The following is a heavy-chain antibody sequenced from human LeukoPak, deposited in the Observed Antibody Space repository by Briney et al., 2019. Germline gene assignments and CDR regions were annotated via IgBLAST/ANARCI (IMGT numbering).Heavy chain of an antibody. J-gene: IGHJ4*02. CDR2: TSSDLNVK. D-gene: IGHD3-10*01. CDR3: AREGYYGSGSPPSLYFDY. CDR1: GFTFNAFG. Sequence: PVGSLRLSCAASGFTFNAFGMNWVRQAPGKGLEWVAVTSSDLNVKLYADSVKGRFTISRDNSRSTLYLQMNSLRPEDTAIYYCAREGYYGSGSPPSLYFDYWGQGTLVTVSS. V-gene: IGHV3-30*03.